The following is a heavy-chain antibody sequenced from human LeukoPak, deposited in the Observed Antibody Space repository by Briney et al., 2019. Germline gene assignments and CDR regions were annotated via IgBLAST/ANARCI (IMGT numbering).Heavy chain of an antibody. CDR3: ARENRASYDSIDY. J-gene: IGHJ4*02. V-gene: IGHV4-39*02. CDR2: MYYSGST. Sequence: SETLSLTCTVSGGSIRRSSYYWGWIRQPPGKGLEWIGSMYYSGSTYYNPSLKSRVTISVDTSKNQFSLKLSSATAADTAVYYCARENRASYDSIDYWGQGTLVTVSS. D-gene: IGHD3-22*01. CDR1: GGSIRRSSYY.